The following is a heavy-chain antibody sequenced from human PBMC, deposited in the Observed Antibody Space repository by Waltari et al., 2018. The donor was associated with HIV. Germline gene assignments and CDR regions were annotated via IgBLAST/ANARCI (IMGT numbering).Heavy chain of an antibody. Sequence: QVQLQESGPGLGKPSETLSLTCTVSGYSIRSTYYWGWSRQPPGKGLEWIGNIHHSGNTYYNPSLKSRVTIAVDTSKNQFSLNLTSLTAADTALYFCAGTLDYGGNSHFYFDLWGRGALVTVSS. V-gene: IGHV4-38-2*02. D-gene: IGHD4-17*01. CDR3: AGTLDYGGNSHFYFDL. CDR1: GYSIRSTYY. CDR2: IHHSGNT. J-gene: IGHJ2*01.